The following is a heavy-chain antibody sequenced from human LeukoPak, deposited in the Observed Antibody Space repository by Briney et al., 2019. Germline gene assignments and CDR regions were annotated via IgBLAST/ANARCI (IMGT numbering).Heavy chain of an antibody. V-gene: IGHV3-23*01. D-gene: IGHD2-2*02. CDR1: GFTFSSYA. Sequence: GGSLRLSCAAPGFTFSSYAMSWVRQAPGKGLEWVSAISGSGGSTYYADSVKGRFTISRDNSKNTLYLQMNSLRAEDTAVYYCAGCSSTSCYMYDYWGQGTLVTVSS. J-gene: IGHJ4*02. CDR3: AGCSSTSCYMYDY. CDR2: ISGSGGST.